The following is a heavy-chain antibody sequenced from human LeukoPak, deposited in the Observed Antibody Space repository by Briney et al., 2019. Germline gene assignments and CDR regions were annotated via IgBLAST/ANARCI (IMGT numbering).Heavy chain of an antibody. D-gene: IGHD1-26*01. CDR3: ARVGGSYAIDY. CDR1: GFTFTAYY. J-gene: IGHJ4*02. CDR2: INPNSGVT. Sequence: ASVKVSCKASGFTFTAYYMNWVRQAPGQGLEWMGWINPNSGVTIYAQKFEGRVTMTRDTSISTAYMELSRLTSDDTAVYYCARVGGSYAIDYWGQGTLVTVSS. V-gene: IGHV1-2*02.